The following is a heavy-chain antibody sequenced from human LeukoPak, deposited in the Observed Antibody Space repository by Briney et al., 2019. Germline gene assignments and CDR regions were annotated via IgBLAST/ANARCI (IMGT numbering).Heavy chain of an antibody. Sequence: SETLSLTCTVSGGSISSSGYYGGWIRQPPGKGLEWIGSLYYSGNTYYNPSLKSRVTISVDTSKNQFSLKLSSVTAADTAVYYCARNIAVAGRGDYMDVWGKGTTVTISS. D-gene: IGHD6-19*01. CDR1: GGSISSSGYY. CDR2: LYYSGNT. V-gene: IGHV4-39*01. CDR3: ARNIAVAGRGDYMDV. J-gene: IGHJ6*03.